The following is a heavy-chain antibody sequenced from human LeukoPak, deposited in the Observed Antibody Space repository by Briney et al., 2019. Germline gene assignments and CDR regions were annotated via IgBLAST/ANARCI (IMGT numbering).Heavy chain of an antibody. D-gene: IGHD1-26*01. Sequence: SGGSLRLSCAASGFTFDDYAMHWVRQAPGKGLEWVSLISWDGGSTYYADSVKGRFTISRDNSKNSLYLQMNSLRAEDTALYYCAKDSRLSYWGAFDIWGQGTMVTVSS. CDR3: AKDSRLSYWGAFDI. CDR2: ISWDGGST. CDR1: GFTFDDYA. V-gene: IGHV3-43D*03. J-gene: IGHJ3*02.